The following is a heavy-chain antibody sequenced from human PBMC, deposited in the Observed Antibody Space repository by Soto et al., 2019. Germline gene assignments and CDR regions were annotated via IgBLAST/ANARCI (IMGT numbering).Heavy chain of an antibody. V-gene: IGHV4-34*01. CDR2: INYSGST. Sequence: SETLSLTCAVYGGSLSGYYWSWIRQPPGKGLEWIGEINYSGSTNYNPSLKSRVTISVDTSKNQFSLKLSSVTAADTAVYYCARGLVMITFGGVIDHFDYWGQGTLVTVSS. CDR1: GGSLSGYY. J-gene: IGHJ4*02. D-gene: IGHD3-16*02. CDR3: ARGLVMITFGGVIDHFDY.